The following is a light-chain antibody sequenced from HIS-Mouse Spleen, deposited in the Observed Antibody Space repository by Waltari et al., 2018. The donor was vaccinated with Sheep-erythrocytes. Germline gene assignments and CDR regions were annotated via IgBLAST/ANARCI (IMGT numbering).Light chain of an antibody. CDR2: QDS. CDR1: KLGVKY. Sequence: SYELTQPPSVSVSPGQTATIPCSGDKLGVKYACWYQQKPCQSPVLVIYQDSKRPSGIPERFSGSNSGNTATLTISGTQAMDEADYYCQAWDSSTAVFGGGTKLTVL. V-gene: IGLV3-1*01. J-gene: IGLJ3*02. CDR3: QAWDSSTAV.